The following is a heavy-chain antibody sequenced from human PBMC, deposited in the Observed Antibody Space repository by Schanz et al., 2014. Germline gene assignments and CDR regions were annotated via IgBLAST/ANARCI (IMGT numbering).Heavy chain of an antibody. CDR1: GFTFDDYA. Sequence: EVQLVESGGGVVRPGGSLRLSCAASGFTFDDYAMSWVRQAPGKGLEWVSGLTEGGGGTYYTDAVKGRFTISRDSSKNTLYLQMNSLRADDTAVYYCAKSKSQLPLFDYWGQGTLVAVSS. D-gene: IGHD2-21*01. CDR3: AKSKSQLPLFDY. V-gene: IGHV3-23*04. CDR2: LTEGGGGT. J-gene: IGHJ4*02.